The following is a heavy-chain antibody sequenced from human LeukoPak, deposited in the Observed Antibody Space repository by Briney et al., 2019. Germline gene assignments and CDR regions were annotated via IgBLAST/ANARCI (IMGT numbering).Heavy chain of an antibody. Sequence: SETLSLTCAVYGGSFSGYYWSWIRQPPGKGLEWIGEINHSGSTNYNPSLKSRVTISVDTSKNQFSLKLSSVTAADTAVYYCARGHKKDDIVVALGSWFDPWGQGTLVTVSS. V-gene: IGHV4-34*01. CDR2: INHSGST. CDR3: ARGHKKDDIVVALGSWFDP. J-gene: IGHJ5*02. D-gene: IGHD2-15*01. CDR1: GGSFSGYY.